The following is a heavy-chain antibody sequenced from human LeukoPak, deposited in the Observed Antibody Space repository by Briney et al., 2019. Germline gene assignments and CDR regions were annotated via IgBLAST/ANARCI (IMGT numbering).Heavy chain of an antibody. D-gene: IGHD3-16*01. Sequence: SETLSLTCVVSGGSISSLNWWSWVRQPPGKGLEWIGEIYHSGNINSNPSLTSRVTISLDESKNQFSLKVTSVTAADTAVYYCAGGHRHFYSYYFMDVWGKGTTVTVSS. CDR3: AGGHRHFYSYYFMDV. CDR2: IYHSGNI. J-gene: IGHJ6*03. CDR1: GGSISSLNW. V-gene: IGHV4-4*02.